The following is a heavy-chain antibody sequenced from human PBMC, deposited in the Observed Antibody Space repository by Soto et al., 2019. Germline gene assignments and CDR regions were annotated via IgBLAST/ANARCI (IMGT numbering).Heavy chain of an antibody. Sequence: ASVKVSCKASGYTFTSYDINWVRQATGQGLEWMGWMNPNSGNTGYAQKFQGRVTMTRNTSISTAYMELSSLSSEDTAVYYCARGTAVVVACFDYWGQGPLVTVSS. D-gene: IGHD2-15*01. CDR2: MNPNSGNT. J-gene: IGHJ4*02. V-gene: IGHV1-8*01. CDR1: GYTFTSYD. CDR3: ARGTAVVVACFDY.